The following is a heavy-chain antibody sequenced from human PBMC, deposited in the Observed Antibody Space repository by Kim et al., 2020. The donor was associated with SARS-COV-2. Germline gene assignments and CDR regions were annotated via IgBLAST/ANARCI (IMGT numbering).Heavy chain of an antibody. CDR3: ARVSCSSASCSKRGAFDI. CDR1: GGSISSFY. Sequence: SETLSLTCTVSGGSISSFYWNWIRQPPGKGLEWIGYIYPRGITNYNPSLKSRLTMSVDTSKNQFSLTLSSVTAADTAVYYCARVSCSSASCSKRGAFDIWGQGKMVPVSS. D-gene: IGHD2-2*01. CDR2: IYPRGIT. J-gene: IGHJ3*02. V-gene: IGHV4-59*13.